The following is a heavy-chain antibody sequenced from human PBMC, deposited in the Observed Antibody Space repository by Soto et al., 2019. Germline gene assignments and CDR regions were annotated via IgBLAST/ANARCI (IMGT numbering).Heavy chain of an antibody. CDR2: IKSKFDGETI. Sequence: GGSLRLSCAASGINFSRAWMSWVRQAPGKGLEWVGRIKSKFDGETIDYAAPVKGRFTISRDDSKNIVYLQMNSLNTEDTAVYYCATGLLRYYDYWGHGTLVTVSS. CDR1: GINFSRAW. J-gene: IGHJ4*01. V-gene: IGHV3-15*01. CDR3: ATGLLRYYDY. D-gene: IGHD3-9*01.